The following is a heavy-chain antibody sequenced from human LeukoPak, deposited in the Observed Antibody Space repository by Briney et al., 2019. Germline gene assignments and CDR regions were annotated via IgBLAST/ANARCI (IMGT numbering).Heavy chain of an antibody. J-gene: IGHJ4*02. Sequence: PGGSLRLSCAASGFTFYYAWMSWVRQAPGKGLEWVGRIKSKNDGGTTDYAAPVKGRFTMSRDDSKNTLYLQMNSLRTEDTAVYYCTIIRFGGKVDFDYWGQGTLVTVSS. D-gene: IGHD3-10*01. CDR3: TIIRFGGKVDFDY. CDR1: GFTFYYAW. V-gene: IGHV3-15*01. CDR2: IKSKNDGGTT.